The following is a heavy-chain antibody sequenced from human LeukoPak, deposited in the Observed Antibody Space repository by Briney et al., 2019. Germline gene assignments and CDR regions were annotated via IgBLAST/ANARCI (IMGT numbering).Heavy chain of an antibody. V-gene: IGHV1-2*04. CDR2: INPNSGGT. D-gene: IGHD3-16*01. CDR3: ARSMITFGGVPPDY. Sequence: GASVKVSCKVSGYTLTELSMHWVRQAPGQGLEWMGWINPNSGGTNYAQKFQGWVTMTRDTSISTAYMELSRLRSDDTAVYYCARSMITFGGVPPDYWGQGTLVTVSS. CDR1: GYTLTELS. J-gene: IGHJ4*02.